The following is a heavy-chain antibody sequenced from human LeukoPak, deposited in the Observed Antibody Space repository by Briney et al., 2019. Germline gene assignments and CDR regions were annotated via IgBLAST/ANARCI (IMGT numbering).Heavy chain of an antibody. D-gene: IGHD6-13*01. CDR3: ARTTIGATGTRPGFDY. J-gene: IGHJ4*01. Sequence: GGSLRLSCAASGFTFSSYSMNWVRQAPGKGLEWVSSISSSSSYIYYADSVKGRFTISRDNAKNSLYLQMNSLRATDTAVYYRARTTIGATGTRPGFDYWGQGNLGTGSS. V-gene: IGHV3-21*01. CDR2: ISSSSSYI. CDR1: GFTFSSYS.